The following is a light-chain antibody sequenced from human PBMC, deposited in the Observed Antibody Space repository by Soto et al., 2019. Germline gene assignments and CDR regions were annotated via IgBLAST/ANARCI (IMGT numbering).Light chain of an antibody. Sequence: MVLTQSPGTLSLSPGERATLSCRASQSVSSSYLAWYQQKPGQAPRLLIYNASSRATGIPDRFSGSGSGTDFTLTISRLEPEDFAVYYCQQYGNSRGTFGQGTKVDIK. V-gene: IGKV3-20*01. CDR1: QSVSSSY. CDR3: QQYGNSRGT. J-gene: IGKJ1*01. CDR2: NAS.